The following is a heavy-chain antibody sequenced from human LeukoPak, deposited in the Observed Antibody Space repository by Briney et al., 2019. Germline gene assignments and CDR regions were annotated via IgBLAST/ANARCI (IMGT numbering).Heavy chain of an antibody. J-gene: IGHJ6*04. Sequence: PGGSLRLSCAASGFTFSSYEMNWVRQAPGKGLEWVSYISSSGSTIYYADAVKGRFTISRDNAKNSLYLQMNSLRAEDTAVYYCAELGITMIGGVWGKGTTVTISS. CDR3: AELGITMIGGV. V-gene: IGHV3-48*03. D-gene: IGHD3-10*02. CDR2: ISSSGSTI. CDR1: GFTFSSYE.